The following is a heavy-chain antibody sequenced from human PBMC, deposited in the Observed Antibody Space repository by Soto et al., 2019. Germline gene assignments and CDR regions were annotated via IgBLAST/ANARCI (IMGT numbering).Heavy chain of an antibody. J-gene: IGHJ4*02. CDR2: IKSKTDGGTT. CDR1: GFTFSNAW. Sequence: PGGSLRLSCAASGFTFSNAWMNWVRQAPGKGLEWVGRIKSKTDGGTTDYAAPVKGRFTISRDYSKNTLYLQMNSLKTEDTAVYYCTTGATSSSWYLFDYCFDYCGQGPLVPAPS. CDR3: TTGATSSSWYLFDYCFDY. V-gene: IGHV3-15*07. D-gene: IGHD6-13*01.